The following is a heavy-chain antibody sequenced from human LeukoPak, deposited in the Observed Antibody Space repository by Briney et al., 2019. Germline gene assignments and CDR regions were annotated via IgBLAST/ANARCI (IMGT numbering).Heavy chain of an antibody. CDR2: ISSSSSTI. CDR3: ARDKIWFGELLFDY. Sequence: GGSLRLSCAAPGFTFSSYSMNWVRQAPGKGLEWVSYISSSSSTIYYADSVKGRFTISRDNAKNSLYLQMNSLRAEDTAVYYCARDKIWFGELLFDYWGQGTLVTVSS. J-gene: IGHJ4*02. CDR1: GFTFSSYS. D-gene: IGHD3-10*01. V-gene: IGHV3-48*01.